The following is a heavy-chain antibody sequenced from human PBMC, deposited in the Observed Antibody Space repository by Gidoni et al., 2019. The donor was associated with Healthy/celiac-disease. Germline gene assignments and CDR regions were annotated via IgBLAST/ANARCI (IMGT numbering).Heavy chain of an antibody. J-gene: IGHJ4*02. CDR2: ISVSGGST. V-gene: IGHV3-23*01. CDR3: AKDRGSTGGFDY. D-gene: IGHD1-26*01. CDR1: GFTFSSYS. Sequence: EVQLLESGGGLVQPGGSLRPSCAASGFTFSSYSMTWVRQAPGTGLEWVSAISVSGGSTYYADSVKGRFTISRDNSKNTLYLQMNSLRAEDTAVYYCAKDRGSTGGFDYWGQGTLVTVSS.